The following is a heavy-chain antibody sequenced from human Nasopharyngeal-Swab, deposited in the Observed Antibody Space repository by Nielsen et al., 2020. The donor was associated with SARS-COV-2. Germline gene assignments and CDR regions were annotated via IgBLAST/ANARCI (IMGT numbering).Heavy chain of an antibody. V-gene: IGHV4-31*03. CDR2: IYYSGST. CDR1: GGSISSGGYY. Sequence: TLSLTCTVSGGSISSGGYYWSWIRQHPGKGLEWIGYIYYSGSTHYNPSLKSRVTISVDTSKNQFSLKLSSVTAADTAVYYCARDSLTGDFFDYWGQGTLVTVSS. J-gene: IGHJ4*02. D-gene: IGHD7-27*01. CDR3: ARDSLTGDFFDY.